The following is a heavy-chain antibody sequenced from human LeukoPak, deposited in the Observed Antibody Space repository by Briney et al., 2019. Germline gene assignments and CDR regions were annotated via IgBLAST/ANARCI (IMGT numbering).Heavy chain of an antibody. CDR3: ARHPYDYVWGSYRRPRGYFDY. V-gene: IGHV3-23*01. Sequence: PGGTLRLSCAASGFTFSSYGMSWVRQAPGKGLEWVSAISGSGGSTYYADSVKGRFTISRDNSKNTLYLQMNSLRAEDTAVYYCARHPYDYVWGSYRRPRGYFDYWGQGTLVTVSS. CDR1: GFTFSSYG. D-gene: IGHD3-16*02. J-gene: IGHJ4*02. CDR2: ISGSGGST.